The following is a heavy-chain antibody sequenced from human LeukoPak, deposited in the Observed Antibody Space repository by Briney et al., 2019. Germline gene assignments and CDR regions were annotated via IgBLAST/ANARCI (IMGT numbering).Heavy chain of an antibody. D-gene: IGHD3-3*01. Sequence: GGSLRLSCAASGFTFSSYGMHWVRQAPGKGLEWVAFIRYDGSNKYYADSVKGRFTISRDNSKNTLYLQMNSLRAEDTAVYYCAKDAPEGGPFWSGYRTHDYWGQGTLVTVSS. CDR1: GFTFSSYG. CDR3: AKDAPEGGPFWSGYRTHDY. J-gene: IGHJ4*02. CDR2: IRYDGSNK. V-gene: IGHV3-30*02.